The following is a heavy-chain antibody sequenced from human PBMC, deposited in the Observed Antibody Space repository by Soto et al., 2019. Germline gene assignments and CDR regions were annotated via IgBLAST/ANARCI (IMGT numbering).Heavy chain of an antibody. CDR2: IWYDGSNK. V-gene: IGHV3-33*01. Sequence: VQLVESGGGVVQPGRSLRLSCAASGFTFSSYGMHWVRQAPGKGLEWVAVIWYDGSNKYYADSVKGRFTISRDNSKNTLYLQMNSLRAEDTAVYYCARSLAAAGMNFDYWGQGTLVTVSS. D-gene: IGHD6-13*01. CDR3: ARSLAAAGMNFDY. J-gene: IGHJ4*02. CDR1: GFTFSSYG.